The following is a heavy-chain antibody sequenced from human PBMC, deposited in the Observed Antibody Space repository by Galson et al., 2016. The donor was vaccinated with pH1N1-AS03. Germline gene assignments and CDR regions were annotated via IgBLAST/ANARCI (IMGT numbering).Heavy chain of an antibody. Sequence: TLSLTCSVSDGSISSSHYYWGWIRQPPGKGPEWIGSIYYSGSTSYNPSLESRVSILADTSKNQLSLMLTSVTAADTAVYYCARHYTFTSSWKYHYLDVWGQGTTVTVAS. CDR1: DGSISSSHYY. J-gene: IGHJ6*02. CDR3: ARHYTFTSSWKYHYLDV. D-gene: IGHD6-13*01. V-gene: IGHV4-39*01. CDR2: IYYSGST.